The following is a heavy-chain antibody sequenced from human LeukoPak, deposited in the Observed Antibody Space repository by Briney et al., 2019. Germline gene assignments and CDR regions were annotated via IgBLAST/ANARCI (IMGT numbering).Heavy chain of an antibody. CDR1: GFTFASSI. V-gene: IGHV1-58*02. CDR3: AADDFSTTGPIDS. Sequence: SVRVSCKASGFTFASSIIQWVRQARGQRLEWIGWIVVGSGDTIYAQRFQERVTITRDVSAGTAYMELSSLRSEDTAVYFCAADDFSTTGPIDSWGQGTLVSVSS. D-gene: IGHD3-3*01. J-gene: IGHJ4*02. CDR2: IVVGSGDT.